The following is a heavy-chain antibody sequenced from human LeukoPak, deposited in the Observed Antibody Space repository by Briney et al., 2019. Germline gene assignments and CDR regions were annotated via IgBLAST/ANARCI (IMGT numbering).Heavy chain of an antibody. V-gene: IGHV1-18*01. CDR2: ISTYNGNT. CDR1: GYTFTSYG. CDR3: ARAPERLGRFDP. Sequence: GASVKVSCKASGYTFTSYGISWVRQAPGQGLEWLGWISTYNGNTNYAQKVQGRVTMTTDTSTRTAYMELRSLRSDDTAVYYCARAPERLGRFDPWGQGTLVTVSS. D-gene: IGHD1-1*01. J-gene: IGHJ5*02.